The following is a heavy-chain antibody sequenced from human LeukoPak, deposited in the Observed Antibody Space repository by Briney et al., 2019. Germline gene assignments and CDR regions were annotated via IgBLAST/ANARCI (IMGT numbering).Heavy chain of an antibody. CDR2: ISWNSGSI. CDR1: GFTFDDYA. CDR3: AKDSSSGYYSDFGY. Sequence: GRSLRLSCAASGFTFDDYAMHWVRQAPGKGLEWVSGISWNSGSIGYADSVKGRFTISRDNAKNSLYLQMNSLRAEDMALYYCAKDSSSGYYSDFGYWGQGTLVTVSS. V-gene: IGHV3-9*03. J-gene: IGHJ4*02. D-gene: IGHD3-22*01.